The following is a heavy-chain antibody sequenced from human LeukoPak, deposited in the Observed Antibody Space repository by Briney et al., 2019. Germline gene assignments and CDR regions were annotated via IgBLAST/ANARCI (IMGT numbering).Heavy chain of an antibody. Sequence: RMSGPTLVNPTQTLTLTCTFSGFSLSTSGMCVSWIRQPPGKALEWLARIDWDDDKYYSTSLKTRLTISKDTSKNQVVLTMTNMDPVDTATYYCARSTYNYDSSGYYPFEYWGQGTLVTVS. J-gene: IGHJ4*02. D-gene: IGHD3-22*01. CDR1: GFSLSTSGMC. CDR3: ARSTYNYDSSGYYPFEY. CDR2: IDWDDDK. V-gene: IGHV2-70*11.